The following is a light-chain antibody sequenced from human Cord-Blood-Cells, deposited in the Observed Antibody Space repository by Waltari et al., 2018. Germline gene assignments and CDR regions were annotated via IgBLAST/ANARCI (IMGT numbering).Light chain of an antibody. Sequence: EIVMTQSPATLSVSPGERATLSCRASQSVSSNLAWYQQKPGQAPRLLIYGASTRATGIPARFSGSGSGTDFTLTISSLQSEDFAVYYCQQYNNWPPIPFGQGTRLEIK. CDR1: QSVSSN. J-gene: IGKJ5*01. CDR2: GAS. CDR3: QQYNNWPPIP. V-gene: IGKV3-15*01.